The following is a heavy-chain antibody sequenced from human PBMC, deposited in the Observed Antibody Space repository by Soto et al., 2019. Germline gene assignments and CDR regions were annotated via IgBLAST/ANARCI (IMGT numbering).Heavy chain of an antibody. J-gene: IGHJ4*02. D-gene: IGHD3-3*01. CDR3: ARVFWSGVNDY. Sequence: EVQLVESGGGLVQPGRSLRLSCAASGFTFDDYAMHWVRQAPGKGLEWVSGISWNSGSIGYADSVKGRFTISRDNAKNSLYLQMDSLRAEDAAVYYCARVFWSGVNDYWSQGSQVTVSS. CDR1: GFTFDDYA. CDR2: ISWNSGSI. V-gene: IGHV3-9*01.